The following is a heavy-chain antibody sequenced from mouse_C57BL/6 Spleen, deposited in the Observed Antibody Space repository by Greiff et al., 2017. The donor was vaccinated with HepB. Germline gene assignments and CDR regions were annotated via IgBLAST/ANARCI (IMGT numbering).Heavy chain of an antibody. CDR2: INPNNGGT. CDR3: ARGKGWLLRDAMDY. V-gene: IGHV1-22*01. D-gene: IGHD2-3*01. J-gene: IGHJ4*01. CDR1: GYTFTDYN. Sequence: VQLKQSGPELVKPGASVKMSCKASGYTFTDYNMHWVKQSHGKSLEWIGYINPNNGGTSYNQKFKGKATLTVNKSSSTAYMELRSLTSEDSAVYYCARGKGWLLRDAMDYWGQGTSVTVSS.